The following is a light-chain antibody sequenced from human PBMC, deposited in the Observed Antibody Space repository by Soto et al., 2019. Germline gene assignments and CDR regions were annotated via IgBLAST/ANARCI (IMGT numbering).Light chain of an antibody. CDR2: STS. CDR1: QGISKY. Sequence: DFQMTQSPASLSASVGDRVTITCRATQGISKYVAWYQQAPGKVPKLLIYSTSTLQPGVPSRFSGSGYGTDFTLTISSLQPEDVATYYCQKHDSAPFTFRPGTKVDIK. J-gene: IGKJ3*01. CDR3: QKHDSAPFT. V-gene: IGKV1-27*01.